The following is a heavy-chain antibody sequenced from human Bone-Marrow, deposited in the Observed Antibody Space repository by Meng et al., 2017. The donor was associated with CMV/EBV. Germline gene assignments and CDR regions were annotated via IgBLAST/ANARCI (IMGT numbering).Heavy chain of an antibody. CDR3: ARGRASSSPPVFDY. V-gene: IGHV3-30*03. Sequence: GESLKISCAASGFTVSSNYMSWVRQAPGKGLEWVAVISYDGSNKYYADSVKGRFTISRDNSKNTLYLQMNSLRAEDTAVYYCARGRASSSPPVFDYWGQGTLVTVS. J-gene: IGHJ4*02. CDR1: GFTVSSNY. D-gene: IGHD6-6*01. CDR2: ISYDGSNK.